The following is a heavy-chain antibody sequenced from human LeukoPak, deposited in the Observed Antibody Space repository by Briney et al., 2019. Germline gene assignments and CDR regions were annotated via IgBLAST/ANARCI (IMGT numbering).Heavy chain of an antibody. CDR1: GFTFGDYA. CDR3: TRGSMVRGVIIPFDP. Sequence: GGSLRLSCTASGFTFGDYAMSWFRQAPGKGLELVGFIRSKAYGGTTEYAASVKGRFTISRDDSKSIAYLQMNSLKTEDTAVYYCTRGSMVRGVIIPFDPWGQGTLVAVSS. CDR2: IRSKAYGGTT. J-gene: IGHJ5*02. D-gene: IGHD3-10*01. V-gene: IGHV3-49*03.